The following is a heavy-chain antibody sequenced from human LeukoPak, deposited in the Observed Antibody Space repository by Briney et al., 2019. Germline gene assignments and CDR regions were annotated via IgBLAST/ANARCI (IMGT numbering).Heavy chain of an antibody. J-gene: IGHJ4*02. Sequence: ASVKVSCKASGYTFTGYYLHWVRQAPGQGLEWMVWINSNSGDTNYAQKFQGRVTMTRDTSISTAYMELSRLKSDDTAVYYCTREDYWGQGTLVTVSS. CDR1: GYTFTGYY. CDR3: TREDY. CDR2: INSNSGDT. V-gene: IGHV1-2*02.